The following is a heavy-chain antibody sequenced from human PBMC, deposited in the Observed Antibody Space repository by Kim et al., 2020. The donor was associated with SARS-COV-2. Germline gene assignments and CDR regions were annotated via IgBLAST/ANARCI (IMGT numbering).Heavy chain of an antibody. CDR1: GYTFTDYY. CDR3: ARTAYGSSVTLDS. V-gene: IGHV1-2*02. Sequence: ASVKVSCKTFGYTFTDYYIHWVRQAPGQGLEWMGWINPNNGGTNFTQKFQGRVTLTRDKSISTAYMELSRLRSDDTAVYYCARTAYGSSVTLDSWGQGTLVTVSS. CDR2: INPNNGGT. D-gene: IGHD3-22*01. J-gene: IGHJ4*02.